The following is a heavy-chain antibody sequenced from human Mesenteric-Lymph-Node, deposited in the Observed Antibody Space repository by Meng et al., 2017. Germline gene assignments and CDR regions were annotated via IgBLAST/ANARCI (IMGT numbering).Heavy chain of an antibody. CDR3: ARGPYGVVIIHYYYYGMDV. CDR1: GGSIASGSYS. Sequence: SETLSLTCTVSGGSIASGSYSWTWIRQPAGKGLEWIGRIYTSGSTNYNPSLKSRVTISVDTSKNQFSLKLSSVTAADTAVYYCARGPYGVVIIHYYYYGMDVWGQGTTVTVSS. V-gene: IGHV4-61*02. D-gene: IGHD3-3*01. J-gene: IGHJ6*02. CDR2: IYTSGST.